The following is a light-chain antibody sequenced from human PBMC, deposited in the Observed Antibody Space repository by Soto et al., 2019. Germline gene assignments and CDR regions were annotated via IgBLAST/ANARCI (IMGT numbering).Light chain of an antibody. Sequence: QSVLTQPPSVSAAPGQKVTISCSGSSSNIGNNYVSWYQQLPGTAPTLLIYDSNKRPSGIPDRFSGSKSGTSATLGITGLQTGDEADYYCATWASSLSAVVFGGGTKLTVL. CDR3: ATWASSLSAVV. CDR2: DSN. CDR1: SSNIGNNY. V-gene: IGLV1-51*01. J-gene: IGLJ2*01.